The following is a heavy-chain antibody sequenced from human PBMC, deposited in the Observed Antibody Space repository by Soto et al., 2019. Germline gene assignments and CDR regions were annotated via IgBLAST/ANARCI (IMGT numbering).Heavy chain of an antibody. V-gene: IGHV4-31*03. Sequence: PSETLSLTCTVSGGSIRSGGYYWSWIRQHPGKGLEWIGYIYYSGSTYYNPSLKSRVTISVDTSKNQFSLKLSSVTAADTAVYYCARSPTTVVTEVDYWGQGTLVTVSS. CDR2: IYYSGST. J-gene: IGHJ4*02. D-gene: IGHD4-17*01. CDR1: GGSIRSGGYY. CDR3: ARSPTTVVTEVDY.